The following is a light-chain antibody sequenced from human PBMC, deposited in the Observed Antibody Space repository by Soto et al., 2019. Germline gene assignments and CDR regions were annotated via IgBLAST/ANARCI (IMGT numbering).Light chain of an antibody. Sequence: QSALPQPRSVSGSPGQSVTISCTGTSSDVGGYNYVSWYQQHPGKAPKLMIYDVSKRPSGVPDRFSASKSGNTAFLTISGLQSDAEADYYCCSHAGSYTFVFGTGTKVTVL. CDR2: DVS. CDR1: SSDVGGYNY. CDR3: CSHAGSYTFV. V-gene: IGLV2-11*01. J-gene: IGLJ1*01.